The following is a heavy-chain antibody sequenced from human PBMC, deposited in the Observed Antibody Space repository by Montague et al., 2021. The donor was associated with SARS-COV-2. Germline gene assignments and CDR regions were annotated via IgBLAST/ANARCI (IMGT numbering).Heavy chain of an antibody. V-gene: IGHV4-39*01. D-gene: IGHD3/OR15-3a*01. J-gene: IGHJ4*02. CDR1: GDSISSANYQ. Sequence: SETLSLTCNVSGDSISSANYQWAWFRQPPGKGLQWVGGISHSRSAYYNPSLKSRLTISVDMSKRLFSLDVESVAVADTAFYYCARQVGDFWTGFYVDSWGQGTLVTVSS. CDR2: ISHSRSA. CDR3: ARQVGDFWTGFYVDS.